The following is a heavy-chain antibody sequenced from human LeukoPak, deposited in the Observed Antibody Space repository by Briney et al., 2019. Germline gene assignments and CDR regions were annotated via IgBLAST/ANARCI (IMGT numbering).Heavy chain of an antibody. D-gene: IGHD4-17*01. J-gene: IGHJ3*02. CDR1: GGSISSSSYY. CDR3: ARDLVTVTKGFDI. CDR2: IYYSGSI. Sequence: SETLSLTCTVSGGSISSSSYYWGWIRQPPGKGLEWIGSIYYSGSIYYNPSLKSRVTISIDTSKNQFSLKLSSVTAADTAVYYCARDLVTVTKGFDIWGQGAMVSVSS. V-gene: IGHV4-39*07.